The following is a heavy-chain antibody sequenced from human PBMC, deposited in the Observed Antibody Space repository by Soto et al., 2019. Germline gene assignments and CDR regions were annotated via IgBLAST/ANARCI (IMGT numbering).Heavy chain of an antibody. D-gene: IGHD3-22*01. J-gene: IGHJ2*01. V-gene: IGHV1-69*13. CDR2: IIPIFGTA. Sequence: RASVKVSCKASGGTFSSYAISWVRQAPGQGLEWMGGIIPIFGTANYAQKFQGRVTITADESTSTAYMELSSLRSEDTAVYYCAGKSEYYYDSSGPPYWYFDLWGRGTLVTVSS. CDR3: AGKSEYYYDSSGPPYWYFDL. CDR1: GGTFSSYA.